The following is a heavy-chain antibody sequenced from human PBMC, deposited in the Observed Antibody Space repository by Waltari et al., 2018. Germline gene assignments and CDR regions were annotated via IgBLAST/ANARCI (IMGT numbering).Heavy chain of an antibody. D-gene: IGHD6-6*01. CDR1: GGSISSSSYY. CDR3: ARKRVRSYTLDY. CDR2: IYYSGST. Sequence: QLQLQESGPGLVKPSETLSLTCTVSGGSISSSSYYWGWIRQPPGKGLEWIGSIYYSGSTYDNPSLKSRVTISVDTSKNQFSLKLSSVTAADTAAYYCARKRVRSYTLDYGGQGTLVTVSS. J-gene: IGHJ4*02. V-gene: IGHV4-39*07.